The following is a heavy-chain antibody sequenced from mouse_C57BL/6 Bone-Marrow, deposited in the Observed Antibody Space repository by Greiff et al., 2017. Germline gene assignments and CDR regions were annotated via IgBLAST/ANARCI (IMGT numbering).Heavy chain of an antibody. Sequence: EVQLQQSGPGLVKPSQSLSLTCSVTGYSITSGYYWNWIRQFPGNKLEWMGYISYDGSNNYNPSLKNRISITRDTSKNQFFLKLNSVTTEDTATYYCARGGGYYANFDYWGQGTTLTVSS. CDR1: GYSITSGYY. D-gene: IGHD2-3*01. J-gene: IGHJ2*01. V-gene: IGHV3-6*01. CDR3: ARGGGYYANFDY. CDR2: ISYDGSN.